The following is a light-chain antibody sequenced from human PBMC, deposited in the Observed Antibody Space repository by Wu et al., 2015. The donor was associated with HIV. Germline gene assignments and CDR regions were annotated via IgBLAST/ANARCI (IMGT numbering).Light chain of an antibody. CDR3: QDQEF. CDR2: GAS. Sequence: EIVLTQSPGTLSLSPGERATLSCRASQSVSSSSLAWYQQKPGQAPRLLISGASSRASGIPDRFRGSGSGTNFFLTITRAQAEDFAVYFCQDQEFFGRGTKVD. V-gene: IGKV3-20*01. CDR1: QSVSSSS. J-gene: IGKJ3*01.